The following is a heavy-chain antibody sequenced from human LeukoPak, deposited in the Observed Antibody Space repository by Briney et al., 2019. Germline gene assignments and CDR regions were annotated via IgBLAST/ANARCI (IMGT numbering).Heavy chain of an antibody. CDR1: GFTFSSYA. CDR3: AKSTIGILNSSGRWDELYFDY. V-gene: IGHV3-23*01. J-gene: IGHJ4*02. CDR2: ISGSGGST. D-gene: IGHD6-19*01. Sequence: PGGSLRLSCAASGFTFSSYAMSWVRQAPGKGLEWVSAISGSGGSTYYADSVKGRFTISRDNSKNTLYLQMNSLRAEDTAVYYCAKSTIGILNSSGRWDELYFDYWGQGTLVTVSS.